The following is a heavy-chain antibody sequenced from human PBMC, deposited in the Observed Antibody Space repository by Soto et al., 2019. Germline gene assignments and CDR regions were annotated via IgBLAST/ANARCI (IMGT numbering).Heavy chain of an antibody. CDR3: ASPLWFGEAQFYYYYGMDV. Sequence: ASVKVSCKASGYTFTSYAMHWVRQAPGQRLEWMGWINAGNGNTKYSQKFQGRVTITRDTSASTAYMELSSLRSEDTAVYYCASPLWFGEAQFYYYYGMDVWGQGTTVTVYS. CDR1: GYTFTSYA. J-gene: IGHJ6*02. V-gene: IGHV1-3*01. D-gene: IGHD3-10*01. CDR2: INAGNGNT.